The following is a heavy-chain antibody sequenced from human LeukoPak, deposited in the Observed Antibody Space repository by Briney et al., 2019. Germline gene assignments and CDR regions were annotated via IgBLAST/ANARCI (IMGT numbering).Heavy chain of an antibody. D-gene: IGHD3-10*01. J-gene: IGHJ4*02. CDR2: ISYDGSNT. Sequence: PGGSLTLSCEASGFTFSRYGIHWVRQAPGNGLDWVALISYDGSNTYYADSVKGRFTISRDNSKNTLYLQMNSLRTEDTAVFYCAKEGRALVTYFDYWGQGTLVTVSS. V-gene: IGHV3-30*18. CDR1: GFTFSRYG. CDR3: AKEGRALVTYFDY.